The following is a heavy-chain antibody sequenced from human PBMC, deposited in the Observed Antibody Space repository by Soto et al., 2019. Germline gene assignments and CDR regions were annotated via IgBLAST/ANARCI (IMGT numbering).Heavy chain of an antibody. CDR3: ATNCIGASCYLGLDV. CDR2: IYYNGST. Sequence: QVQLQETGPGLVKSSQTLSLTCTVSGGSISSGGYYWSWIRQHPGEGLEWIGYIYYNGSTYYHTSLKTRLTISVDTSRNQFSLKLRSVTAADTAVYYCATNCIGASCYLGLDVWGQGTTVTVSS. D-gene: IGHD2-2*01. V-gene: IGHV4-31*03. J-gene: IGHJ6*02. CDR1: GGSISSGGYY.